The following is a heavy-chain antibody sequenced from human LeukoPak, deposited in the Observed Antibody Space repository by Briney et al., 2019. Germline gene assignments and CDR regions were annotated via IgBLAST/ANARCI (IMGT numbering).Heavy chain of an antibody. CDR2: ISYDGSNK. J-gene: IGHJ4*02. Sequence: QPGGSLRLSCAASGFTFSSYAMHWVCQAPGKGLEWVAVISYDGSNKYYADSVKGRFTISRDNSKNTLYLQMNSLRAEDTAVYYCASSPGTYWGQGTLVTVSS. D-gene: IGHD1-14*01. V-gene: IGHV3-30-3*01. CDR1: GFTFSSYA. CDR3: ASSPGTY.